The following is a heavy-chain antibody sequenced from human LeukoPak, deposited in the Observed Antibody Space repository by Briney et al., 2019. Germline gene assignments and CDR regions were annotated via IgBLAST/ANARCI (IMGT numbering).Heavy chain of an antibody. V-gene: IGHV4-59*01. J-gene: IGHJ4*02. D-gene: IGHD6-19*01. CDR3: AREVAGTHFDY. CDR2: ISYTGST. CDR1: GFNLSDYS. Sequence: PGGSLRLSCAASGFNLSDYSMNWVRQAPGKGLEWLGYISYTGSTNYSPSLKSRVTISVDTSKNQFSLKLNSVTAADTAVYYCAREVAGTHFDYWGQGTLVTVSS.